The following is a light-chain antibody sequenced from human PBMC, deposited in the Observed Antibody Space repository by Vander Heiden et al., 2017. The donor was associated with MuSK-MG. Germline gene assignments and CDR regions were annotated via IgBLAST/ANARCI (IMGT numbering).Light chain of an antibody. V-gene: IGKV1-NL1*01. J-gene: IGKJ1*01. CDR1: QGIMDA. Sequence: IQMTQSPSSLSASVGDKVNVSCRARQGIMDALVWYQQRPGAAPKLLIYGGSKLQVGVPSRFRGSGSGADYTLTISDLHPEDFATYYCQQYLTTPRTFGQGTRVDIK. CDR2: GGS. CDR3: QQYLTTPRT.